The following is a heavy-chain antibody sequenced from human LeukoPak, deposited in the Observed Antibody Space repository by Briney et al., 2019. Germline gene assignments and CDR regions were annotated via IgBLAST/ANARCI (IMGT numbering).Heavy chain of an antibody. CDR3: ARDRFMVRGVMVGTFDL. CDR2: IWYDGSNK. V-gene: IGHV3-33*01. D-gene: IGHD3-10*01. CDR1: GFTFSDYA. Sequence: PGRSLRLSCAASGFTFSDYAMHWVRQAPGKGLEWVAVIWYDGSNKYDADSVKGRFTISRDNSKNMMYLQMNSLRAEDTAVYYCARDRFMVRGVMVGTFDLWGQGTMVTVSS. J-gene: IGHJ3*01.